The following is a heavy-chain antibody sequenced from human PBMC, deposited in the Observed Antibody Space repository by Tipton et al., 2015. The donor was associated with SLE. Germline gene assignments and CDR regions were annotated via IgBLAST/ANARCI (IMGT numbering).Heavy chain of an antibody. CDR2: ISYTGST. Sequence: TLSLTCTVSGGSISSSYYWGWIRQSPGKGLEWIGSISYTGSTYYNPSLKSRVTISVDTSKKQFSLKLSSVTAADTAVYYCARVGNYDLDYWGQGTLVTVSS. J-gene: IGHJ4*02. V-gene: IGHV4-39*07. CDR3: ARVGNYDLDY. CDR1: GGSISSSYY. D-gene: IGHD3-3*01.